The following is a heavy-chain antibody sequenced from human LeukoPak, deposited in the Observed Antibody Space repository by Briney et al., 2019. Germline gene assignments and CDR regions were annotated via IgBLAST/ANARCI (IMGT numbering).Heavy chain of an antibody. D-gene: IGHD1-26*01. CDR2: IYYSGST. J-gene: IGHJ4*02. V-gene: IGHV4-59*01. CDR3: ARKIRSGGSYYFDY. CDR1: GGSISSYY. Sequence: PSETLSLTCTVSGGSISSYYWSWIRQPPGKGLEWIGYIYYSGSTNYNPSPKSRVTISVDTSKNQFSLKLSSVTAADTAVYYCARKIRSGGSYYFDYWGQGTLVTVSS.